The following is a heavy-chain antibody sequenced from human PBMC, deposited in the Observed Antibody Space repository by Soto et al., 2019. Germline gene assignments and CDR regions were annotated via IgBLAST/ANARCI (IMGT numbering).Heavy chain of an antibody. CDR2: VSTHYGNT. D-gene: IGHD2-15*01. J-gene: IGHJ4*02. CDR3: ARGVGVPVMDY. CDR1: GYNLTSYS. Sequence: QVQVGQSGGEAKKPGASLKVSCKRSGYNLTSYSISWVRQAPGQGLEWMGWVSTHYGNTKYAQKFEGRVSMTVDTATNTASMELRSLRSDDTAIYYCARGVGVPVMDYWGQGTLLTVSS. V-gene: IGHV1-18*04.